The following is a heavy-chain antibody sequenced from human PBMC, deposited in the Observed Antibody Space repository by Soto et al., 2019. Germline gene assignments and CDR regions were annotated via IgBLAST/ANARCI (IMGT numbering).Heavy chain of an antibody. J-gene: IGHJ6*02. V-gene: IGHV3-23*01. Sequence: GGSLRLSCAASGFTFSSYAMSWVRLAPGKGLEWVSAISGSGGSTYYADSVKGRFTISRDNSKNTLYLQMNSLRAEDTAVYYWAKGNGHYYYGMDVWGQGTTVTVSS. CDR1: GFTFSSYA. D-gene: IGHD2-8*01. CDR3: AKGNGHYYYGMDV. CDR2: ISGSGGST.